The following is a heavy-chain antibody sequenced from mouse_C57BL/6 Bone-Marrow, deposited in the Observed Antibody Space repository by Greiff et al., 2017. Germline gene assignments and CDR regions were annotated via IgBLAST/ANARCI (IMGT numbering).Heavy chain of an antibody. CDR2: IYPRSGYT. D-gene: IGHD3-3*01. V-gene: IGHV1-81*01. CDR3: AREGSEGGYFDV. J-gene: IGHJ1*03. CDR1: GYTFTSYG. Sequence: QVQLKESGAELVRPGASVKLSCKASGYTFTSYGICWVQQRTEQGLEWIGEIYPRSGYTYYNEKFKGRATLTADKSSSTAYMELRSLTSEDSAVYFCAREGSEGGYFDVWGTGTTVTVSS.